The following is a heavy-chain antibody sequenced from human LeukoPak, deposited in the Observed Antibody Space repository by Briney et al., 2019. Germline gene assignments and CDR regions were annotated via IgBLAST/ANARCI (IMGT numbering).Heavy chain of an antibody. CDR2: INPSGGST. V-gene: IGHV1-46*01. Sequence: ASVKVSCKASGYTFTSYYMHWVRQAPGQGLEWMGIINPSGGSTSYAQKFQGRVTMTRDMSTSTVYMELSSLRSEDTAVYYCARRLNYYDSSGGLGYWFDPWGQGTLVTVSS. CDR1: GYTFTSYY. J-gene: IGHJ5*02. CDR3: ARRLNYYDSSGGLGYWFDP. D-gene: IGHD3-22*01.